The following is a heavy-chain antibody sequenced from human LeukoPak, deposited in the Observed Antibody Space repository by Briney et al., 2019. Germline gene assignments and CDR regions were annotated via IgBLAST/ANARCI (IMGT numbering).Heavy chain of an antibody. D-gene: IGHD3-10*01. CDR2: ISSSSSYI. V-gene: IGHV3-21*04. CDR3: ARESASSRPGEDDAFDI. CDR1: GFTFSSYS. Sequence: GGSLRLSCAASGFTFSSYSMNWVRQAPGKGLEWVSSISSSSSYIYYADSVKGRFTISRDNAKNSLYLQMNSLRAEDTAVYYCARESASSRPGEDDAFDIWGQGTMVTVSS. J-gene: IGHJ3*02.